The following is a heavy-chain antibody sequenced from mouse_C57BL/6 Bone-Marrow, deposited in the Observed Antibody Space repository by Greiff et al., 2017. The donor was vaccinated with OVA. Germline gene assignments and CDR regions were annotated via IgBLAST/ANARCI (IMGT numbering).Heavy chain of an antibody. CDR3: ARSEYYGTRMDY. J-gene: IGHJ4*01. CDR1: GYAFSSSW. Sequence: QVQLQQSGPELVKPGASVKISCKASGYAFSSSWMNWVKQRPGKGLEWIGRIYPGDGDTNYNGKFKGKATLTADKSSSTAYMQLSSLTSEDSAVYFCARSEYYGTRMDYWGQGTTVTVSS. CDR2: IYPGDGDT. V-gene: IGHV1-82*01. D-gene: IGHD1-1*01.